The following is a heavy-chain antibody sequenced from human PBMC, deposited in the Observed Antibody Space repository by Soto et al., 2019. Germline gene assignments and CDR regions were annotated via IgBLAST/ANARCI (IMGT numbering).Heavy chain of an antibody. V-gene: IGHV4-30-2*01. D-gene: IGHD3-10*01. CDR3: ARAVSPYFGTWFDP. CDR1: GGSITSGNSYS. J-gene: IGHJ5*02. CDR2: ISQTWAT. Sequence: SETLSLTCAVSGGSITSGNSYSFSWIRQPPGRGLEWIGSISQTWATSYNPSLKSRVSVSLDKSKNQFSLRLSSVTAADMAVYYCARAVSPYFGTWFDPWGQGTLVTVSS.